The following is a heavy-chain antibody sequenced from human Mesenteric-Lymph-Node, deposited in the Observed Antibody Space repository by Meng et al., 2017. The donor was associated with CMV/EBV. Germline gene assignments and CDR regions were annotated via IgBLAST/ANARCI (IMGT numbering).Heavy chain of an antibody. Sequence: QLQLQESGPGLLKPSETLSLFCIVSGASISNSTYYWTWIRQPPGKGLEWIGSVHHSGTTYYNPSLKGRLTISVDTSANLFSLRLTTVTAADTATYYCARRGNYDSDYSEYWGQGTLVTVSS. CDR1: GASISNSTYY. V-gene: IGHV4-39*01. J-gene: IGHJ4*02. CDR2: VHHSGTT. D-gene: IGHD3-22*01. CDR3: ARRGNYDSDYSEY.